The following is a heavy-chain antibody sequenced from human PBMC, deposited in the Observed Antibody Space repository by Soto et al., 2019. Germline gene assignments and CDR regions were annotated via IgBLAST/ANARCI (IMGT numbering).Heavy chain of an antibody. CDR3: ARLKCSGGSCYSSYYYYGMDV. V-gene: IGHV1-69*14. CDR2: IIPIFGTA. CDR1: GGTFSSYA. Sequence: QVQLVQSGAEVKKPGSSVKVSCKASGGTFSSYAISWVRQAPGQGLEWMGGIIPIFGTANYAQKFQGRVTITADKSTSTAYMELSSLRSEDTAVYYCARLKCSGGSCYSSYYYYGMDVWGQGTTVTVSS. J-gene: IGHJ6*02. D-gene: IGHD2-15*01.